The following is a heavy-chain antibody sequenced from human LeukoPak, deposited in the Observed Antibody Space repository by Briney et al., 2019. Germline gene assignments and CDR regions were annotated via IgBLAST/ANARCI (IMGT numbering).Heavy chain of an antibody. CDR3: AKDVFCRTLDHRGFDI. CDR2: ISSSATTI. J-gene: IGHJ3*02. CDR1: GFTFSDYY. V-gene: IGHV3-11*04. Sequence: GGSLRLSCAASGFTFSDYYMSWIRQSPGKGLEWVSYISSSATTIYYADSVKGRFTISRDNAKNSLYLQMNSLRAEDTAVYYCAKDVFCRTLDHRGFDIWGQGTKVNGSS. D-gene: IGHD3-3*01.